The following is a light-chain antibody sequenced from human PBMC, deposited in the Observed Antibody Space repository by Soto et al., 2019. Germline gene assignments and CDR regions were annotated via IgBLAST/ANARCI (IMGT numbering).Light chain of an antibody. J-gene: IGKJ1*01. CDR2: ATS. Sequence: EIVLTQSPGTLSLSPGERATLSCRASQSVSSSYLAWYQQKPGQPPRLVMYATSSRATGIPARFSGSGSGTDFALTISRLEPEDFALYYCQQYGSSSWTFGHGTKVDIK. CDR3: QQYGSSSWT. V-gene: IGKV3-20*01. CDR1: QSVSSSY.